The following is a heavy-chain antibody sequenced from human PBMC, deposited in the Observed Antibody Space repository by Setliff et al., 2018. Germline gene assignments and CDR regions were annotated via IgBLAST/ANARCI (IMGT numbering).Heavy chain of an antibody. CDR2: IKPSGGST. V-gene: IGHV1-46*01. Sequence: ASVKVSCKASGYTFTNYYMHWVRQAPGQGLEWMGIIKPSGGSTNYAQKFQGRVTMTRDTSTSTVYMELSSLRSEDTAVYYCARESGGDYDFNFDYWGQGTLVTVSS. D-gene: IGHD3-3*01. CDR1: GYTFTNYY. J-gene: IGHJ4*02. CDR3: ARESGGDYDFNFDY.